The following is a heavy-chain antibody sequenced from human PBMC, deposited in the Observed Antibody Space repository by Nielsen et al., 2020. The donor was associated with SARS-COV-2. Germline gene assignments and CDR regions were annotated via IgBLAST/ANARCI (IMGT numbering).Heavy chain of an antibody. Sequence: GGSLRLFCAASGFTFSFYSMNWVRQAPGRGLEWVSSIRTSNNYIYYADSVRGRFTISRDNSKNTLYLQMNSLRAEDTAVYYCAKDLWVVRLLAPLFDYWGQGTLVTVSS. V-gene: IGHV3-21*01. CDR1: GFTFSFYS. CDR2: IRTSNNYI. CDR3: AKDLWVVRLLAPLFDY. D-gene: IGHD3-22*01. J-gene: IGHJ4*02.